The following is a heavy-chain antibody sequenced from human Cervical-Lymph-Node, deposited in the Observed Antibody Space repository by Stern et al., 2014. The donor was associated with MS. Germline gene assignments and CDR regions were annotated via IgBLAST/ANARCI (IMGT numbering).Heavy chain of an antibody. CDR3: ATGYDSGTYYDY. D-gene: IGHD3-10*01. V-gene: IGHV4-31*03. Sequence: QLQLQESGPGLVKPSQTLSLTCSVSGGSISSGAYYWSWIRQHPGKGLEWIGYIYYNGSTYYNPSLKSRVSISVDTSKNQFSLRLSSVTAADTAVYYCATGYDSGTYYDYWGQGTLVTVSS. CDR1: GGSISSGAYY. J-gene: IGHJ4*02. CDR2: IYYNGST.